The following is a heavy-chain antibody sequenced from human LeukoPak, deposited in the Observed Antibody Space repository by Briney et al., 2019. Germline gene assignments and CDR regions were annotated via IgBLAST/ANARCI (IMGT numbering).Heavy chain of an antibody. CDR2: ISYDGSNK. J-gene: IGHJ6*03. CDR1: GFTFSSYG. Sequence: GGSLRLSCAASGFTFSSYGMHWVRQAPGKGLEWVAVISYDGSNKYYADSVKGRFTISRDNSKNTLYLQMNSLRAEDTAVYYCAKEDYDILTGYYTYYYYYYYMDVWGKGTTVTVSS. V-gene: IGHV3-30*18. D-gene: IGHD3-9*01. CDR3: AKEDYDILTGYYTYYYYYYYMDV.